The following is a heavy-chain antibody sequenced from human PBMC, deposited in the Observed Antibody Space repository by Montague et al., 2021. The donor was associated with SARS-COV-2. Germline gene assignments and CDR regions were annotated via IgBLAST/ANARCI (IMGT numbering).Heavy chain of an antibody. CDR1: GASMSGYH. Sequence: SETLSLTCTVSGASMSGYHWSWIRQPAGKALEWIGRIYSNGGTTXNPSLKSRLTMSVATSERQFSLKMTSVSAADTAIYYCARGSEYYYHPFDYWGHGNLVTVSS. CDR3: ARGSEYYYHPFDY. CDR2: IYSNGGT. D-gene: IGHD2/OR15-2a*01. J-gene: IGHJ4*01. V-gene: IGHV4-4*07.